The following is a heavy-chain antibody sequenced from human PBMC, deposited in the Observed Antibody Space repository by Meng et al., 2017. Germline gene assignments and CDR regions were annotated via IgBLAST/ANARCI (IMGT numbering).Heavy chain of an antibody. J-gene: IGHJ4*02. CDR3: ARERGDDILTGLIDY. D-gene: IGHD3-9*01. CDR1: GGTFSSYA. Sequence: SVKVSCKASGGTFSSYAISWVRQAPGQGLEWMGGIIPIFGTANYAQKFQGRVTITADKSTSTAYMELSNLRSEDTAVYYCARERGDDILTGLIDYWGQGTLVTVSS. CDR2: IIPIFGTA. V-gene: IGHV1-69*06.